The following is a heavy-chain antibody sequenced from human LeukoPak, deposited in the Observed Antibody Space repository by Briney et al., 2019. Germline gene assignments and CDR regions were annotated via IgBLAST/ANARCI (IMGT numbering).Heavy chain of an antibody. CDR2: MYYCWST. J-gene: IGHJ4*02. CDR1: GGSISSYY. D-gene: IGHD6-19*01. V-gene: IGHV4-59*01. CDR3: ARDIPPPYSSGVGFDY. Sequence: PSETLSLTCTGSGGSISSYYWSWIRQPPCKGLEWVGYMYYCWSTNYNPSRQRQVPISVDTSKNQFSLKLSSVTAADTAVYYCARDIPPPYSSGVGFDYWGQGTLVTVSS.